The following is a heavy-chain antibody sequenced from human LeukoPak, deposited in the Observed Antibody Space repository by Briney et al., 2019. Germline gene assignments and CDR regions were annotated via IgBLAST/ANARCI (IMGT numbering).Heavy chain of an antibody. V-gene: IGHV4-59*11. CDR3: GRDALVGYFSYYYMDV. CDR1: GGSISSHD. J-gene: IGHJ6*03. D-gene: IGHD2-15*01. Sequence: SETLSLTCTVSGGSISSHDWTWLRQSPVKGLEWIGDISNSGSTSYNPSLKSRLTISIDPSKNQFSLKLSSVTAADPAVYYCGRDALVGYFSYYYMDVWGKGTTVTVSS. CDR2: ISNSGST.